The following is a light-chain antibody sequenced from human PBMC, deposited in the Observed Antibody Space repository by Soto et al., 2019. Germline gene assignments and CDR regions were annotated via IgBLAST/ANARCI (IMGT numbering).Light chain of an antibody. CDR2: EVS. V-gene: IGLV2-14*01. J-gene: IGLJ1*01. CDR1: SSDVGGYNY. Sequence: QSALTQPASVSGSPGQSITISCTGTSSDVGGYNYVSWYQQHPGKAPKLMIYEVSNRPSGVSNRFSGSKSGNTASLTISGLQAEDEADYYCSSYTSSSTPVVFGTGTNVTVL. CDR3: SSYTSSSTPVV.